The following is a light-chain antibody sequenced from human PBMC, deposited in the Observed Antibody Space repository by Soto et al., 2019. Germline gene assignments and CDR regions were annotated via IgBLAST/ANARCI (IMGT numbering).Light chain of an antibody. V-gene: IGLV2-14*01. CDR3: SSYTSRRTLV. J-gene: IGLJ3*02. CDR1: SSDVGGYNY. CDR2: EVS. Sequence: QYALTQPASVSGSPGQSITISCTGTSSDVGGYNYVSWYQQHPGKAPKFMIYEVSNRPSGVSNRFSGSKSGNTASLTISGLHAEDEADYYCSSYTSRRTLVFGGGTKLTVL.